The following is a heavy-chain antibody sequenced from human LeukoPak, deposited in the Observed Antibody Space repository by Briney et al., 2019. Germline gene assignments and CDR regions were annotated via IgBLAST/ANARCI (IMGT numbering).Heavy chain of an antibody. CDR1: GGSISGYH. CDR2: IYYSGST. V-gene: IGHV4-59*01. D-gene: IGHD1-26*01. CDR3: ARGSGSPLYFDY. J-gene: IGHJ4*02. Sequence: SETLSLTCTVSGGSISGYHWNWIRQPPGKGLEWIGYIYYSGSTKYNPSLKSRVTILVDTSKNQFSLKVSSVTAADTAVYYCARGSGSPLYFDYWGRGTLVTVSS.